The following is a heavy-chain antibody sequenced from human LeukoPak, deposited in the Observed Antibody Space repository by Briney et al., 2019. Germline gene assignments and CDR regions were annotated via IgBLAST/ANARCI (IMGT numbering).Heavy chain of an antibody. Sequence: PGGSLRLSCAASGFTFSSYGMHWVRQAPGKGLEWVAVIWYGGSNKYYADSVKGRFTISRDNSKNTLYLQMSSLRAEDTAVYYCAKDGLLLNIYDHYYYYMDVWGRGTTVTVSS. J-gene: IGHJ6*03. CDR2: IWYGGSNK. V-gene: IGHV3-30*02. D-gene: IGHD3/OR15-3a*01. CDR1: GFTFSSYG. CDR3: AKDGLLLNIYDHYYYYMDV.